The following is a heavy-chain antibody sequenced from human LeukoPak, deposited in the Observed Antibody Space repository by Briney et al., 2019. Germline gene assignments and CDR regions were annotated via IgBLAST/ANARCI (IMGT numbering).Heavy chain of an antibody. V-gene: IGHV1-24*01. CDR1: GYTLTELS. CDR2: FDPEDGET. CDR3: ATFLHYDSSGPPAH. J-gene: IGHJ4*02. D-gene: IGHD3-22*01. Sequence: ASVKVSCKVSGYTLTELSMHWVRQAPGKGLEWMGGFDPEDGETIYAQKFQGRVTMTEDTPTDTAYMELSSLRSEDTAVYYCATFLHYDSSGPPAHWGQGTLVTVSS.